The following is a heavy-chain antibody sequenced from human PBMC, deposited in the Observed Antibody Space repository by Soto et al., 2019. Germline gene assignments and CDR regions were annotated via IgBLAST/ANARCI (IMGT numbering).Heavy chain of an antibody. V-gene: IGHV5-10-1*01. J-gene: IGHJ4*02. D-gene: IGHD6-13*01. CDR3: ASSSSRNSDY. Sequence: VDYEKVSCDRSAYSFTSYWISWLRQMPGKGLEWRGRIDPSDSYTNYSPSFQGHVTISADKSISTAYLQWSSLKASDTAVYYCASSSSRNSDYWRQGSLVTVSS. CDR2: IDPSDSYT. CDR1: AYSFTSYW.